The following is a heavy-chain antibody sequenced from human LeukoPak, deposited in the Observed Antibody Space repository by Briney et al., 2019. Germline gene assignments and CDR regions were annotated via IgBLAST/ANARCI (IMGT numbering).Heavy chain of an antibody. V-gene: IGHV3-15*01. CDR2: IRSQVNGGTA. CDR3: TADGITKYGSDY. D-gene: IGHD1-14*01. Sequence: PGGSLRLSCAASGFTFSNAWMSWVRQAPGKGLEWVGRIRSQVNGGTADYAAPVKGRFAISRDDSKNTLYLQMNSLKIEDTAVYYCTADGITKYGSDYWGQGTLVTVSS. CDR1: GFTFSNAW. J-gene: IGHJ4*02.